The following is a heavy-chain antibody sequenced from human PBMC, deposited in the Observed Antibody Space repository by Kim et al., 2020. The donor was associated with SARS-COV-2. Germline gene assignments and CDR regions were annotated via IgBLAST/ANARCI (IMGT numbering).Heavy chain of an antibody. Sequence: GGSLRLSCAASGFTFSSYAMSWVRQAPGKGLEWVSTISGSGGSTYYADSVKGRFTLSRDNSKNTLYLQMNSLRAEDTAVYYCAKAPGAWRFFDSWGQGTLVTVSS. J-gene: IGHJ4*02. CDR3: AKAPGAWRFFDS. CDR1: GFTFSSYA. V-gene: IGHV3-23*01. CDR2: ISGSGGST. D-gene: IGHD1-26*01.